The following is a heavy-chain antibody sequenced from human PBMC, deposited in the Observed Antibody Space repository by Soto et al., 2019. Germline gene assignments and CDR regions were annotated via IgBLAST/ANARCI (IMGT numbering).Heavy chain of an antibody. Sequence: QLQLQESGPGLVKPSETLSLTCTVSGGSISSSSYYWGWIRQPPGKGLEWIGSIYYSGSTYYNPSLKSRVTISVDTSKNQCSLKLSSVTAADTAVYYCARRYGDPSISIWFDPWGQGTLVTVSS. CDR3: ARRYGDPSISIWFDP. CDR1: GGSISSSSYY. V-gene: IGHV4-39*01. CDR2: IYYSGST. J-gene: IGHJ5*02. D-gene: IGHD4-17*01.